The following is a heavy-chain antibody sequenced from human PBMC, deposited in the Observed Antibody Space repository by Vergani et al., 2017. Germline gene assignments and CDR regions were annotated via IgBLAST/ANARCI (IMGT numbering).Heavy chain of an antibody. CDR2: IIPIFGTA. Sequence: QVQLVQSGAEVKKPGASVKVSCKASGGTFSSYAISWVRQAPGQGLEWMGGIIPIFGTANYAQKFQGRVTITADESTSTAYMELSSLRSEDTAVYYCARDQIVVVTAAIPYYYYYGMDVWGQGTTVTVSS. CDR1: GGTFSSYA. CDR3: ARDQIVVVTAAIPYYYYYGMDV. V-gene: IGHV1-69*13. D-gene: IGHD2-2*02. J-gene: IGHJ6*02.